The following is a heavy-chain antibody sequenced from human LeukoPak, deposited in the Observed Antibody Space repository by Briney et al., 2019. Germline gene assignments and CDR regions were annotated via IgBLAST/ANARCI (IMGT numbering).Heavy chain of an antibody. Sequence: GGSLRLSCAASGFTFSSYAMSWVRQAPGKGLEWVSAISGSGGSTYYADSVKGRFTISRDNSKNTLYLQMTSLRAEDTAVYYCAKGSWDIVVVPAAIEFDYWGQGTLVTVSS. CDR2: ISGSGGST. V-gene: IGHV3-23*01. J-gene: IGHJ4*02. CDR3: AKGSWDIVVVPAAIEFDY. D-gene: IGHD2-2*01. CDR1: GFTFSSYA.